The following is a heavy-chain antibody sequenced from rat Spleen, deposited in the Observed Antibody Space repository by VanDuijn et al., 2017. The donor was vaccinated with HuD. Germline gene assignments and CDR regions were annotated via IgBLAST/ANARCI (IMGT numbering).Heavy chain of an antibody. CDR3: TREGYVGSYYHYWYFDF. CDR1: GFTFSNYY. D-gene: IGHD1-12*02. Sequence: EVQLVESGGGLVQPGRSMKLSCAASGFTFSNYYMVWVRQAPTKGLEWVASISTGGGSTYYRDSVKGRFTISRDNAKSTLYLQMNSLRSEDTATYYCTREGYVGSYYHYWYFDFWGPGTMVTVSS. J-gene: IGHJ1*01. V-gene: IGHV5-25*01. CDR2: ISTGGGST.